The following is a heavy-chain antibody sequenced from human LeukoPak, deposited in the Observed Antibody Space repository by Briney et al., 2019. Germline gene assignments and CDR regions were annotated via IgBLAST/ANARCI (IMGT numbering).Heavy chain of an antibody. CDR3: ARDQGVIAPPPYGLDV. Sequence: ASVKVSCKASGGTFSSYALTWVRQVPGQGLEWMGRIIPILDIANYAQTFQGRVTITADKSTSTAYIELSSLSSEDTAVYYCARDQGVIAPPPYGLDVWGQGTTVTVSS. V-gene: IGHV1-69*04. CDR2: IIPILDIA. D-gene: IGHD3-10*01. J-gene: IGHJ6*02. CDR1: GGTFSSYA.